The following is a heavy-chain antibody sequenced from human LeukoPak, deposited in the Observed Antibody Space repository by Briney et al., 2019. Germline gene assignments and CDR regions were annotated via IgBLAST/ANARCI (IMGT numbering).Heavy chain of an antibody. D-gene: IGHD4-17*01. CDR2: IYYSGST. Sequence: KSSETLSLTCGVSGGSISSHYWSWIRQPPGKGLEWSGDIYYSGSTKYNPSLKSRVTISVDTSKNQFSLKLSSVNAAETDGYYCARGGTTVTPGFLWLDPWGQGTLVTVSS. J-gene: IGHJ5*02. CDR3: ARGGTTVTPGFLWLDP. CDR1: GGSISSHY. V-gene: IGHV4-59*11.